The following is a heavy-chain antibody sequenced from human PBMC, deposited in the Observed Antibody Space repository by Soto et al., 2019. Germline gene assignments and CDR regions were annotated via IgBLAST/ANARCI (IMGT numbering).Heavy chain of an antibody. V-gene: IGHV1-2*02. CDR2: INPNSGVT. CDR1: GYTFTGYF. Sequence: ASVKVSCKASGYTFTGYFMHWVRQAPGQGLEWMGWINPNSGVTNSAQKFQGRVTMTWDTSISTAYMELSRLGSDDTAVYYCAREGVGITQYYFDHWGQGTLVTVSS. J-gene: IGHJ4*02. D-gene: IGHD2-21*01. CDR3: AREGVGITQYYFDH.